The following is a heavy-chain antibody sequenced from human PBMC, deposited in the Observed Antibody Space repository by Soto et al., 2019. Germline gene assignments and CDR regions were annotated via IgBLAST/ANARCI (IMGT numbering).Heavy chain of an antibody. CDR2: SKTRLQSYTT. V-gene: IGHV3-72*01. Sequence: EVQLVESGGDLVQPGGSLRLSCAVSGVPFSERYMDWVRQAPGKGLEWVGRSKTRLQSYTTEYGASVRGRFTISRDVSKNSFYLEMIRVKTEDTAVYYCATGLGMTGTGFWGQGTLVTVSP. J-gene: IGHJ4*02. D-gene: IGHD1-7*01. CDR3: ATGLGMTGTGF. CDR1: GVPFSERY.